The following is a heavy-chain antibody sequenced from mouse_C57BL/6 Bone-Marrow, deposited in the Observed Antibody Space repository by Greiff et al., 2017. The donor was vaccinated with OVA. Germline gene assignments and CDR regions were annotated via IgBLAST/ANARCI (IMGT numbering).Heavy chain of an antibody. Sequence: VQLQQSGAELVRPGTSVKVSCKASGYAFTNYLIEWVKQRPGQGLEWIGVINPGSGGTNYNEKFKGKATLTADKSSSTAYRQLSSLTSEDSAVYFCARGGGYDGPWGTGTTVTVSS. D-gene: IGHD2-2*01. V-gene: IGHV1-54*01. CDR3: ARGGGYDGP. J-gene: IGHJ1*03. CDR2: INPGSGGT. CDR1: GYAFTNYL.